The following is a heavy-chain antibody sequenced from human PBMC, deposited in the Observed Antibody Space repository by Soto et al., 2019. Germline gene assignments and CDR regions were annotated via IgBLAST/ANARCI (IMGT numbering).Heavy chain of an antibody. D-gene: IGHD6-13*01. Sequence: GGSLRLSCAASGFTFSSYSMNWVRQAPGKGLEWVSYISSSGSTIYYADSVKGRFTISRDNAKNSLYLQMNSLRAEDTAVYYCARDVSALNLGIAAAGSHFDDSGQGTRVTVAS. V-gene: IGHV3-48*04. J-gene: IGHJ4*02. CDR3: ARDVSALNLGIAAAGSHFDD. CDR1: GFTFSSYS. CDR2: ISSSGSTI.